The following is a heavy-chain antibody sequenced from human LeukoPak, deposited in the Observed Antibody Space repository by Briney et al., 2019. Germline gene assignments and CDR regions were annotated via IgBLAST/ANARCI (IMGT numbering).Heavy chain of an antibody. CDR2: VYYSGTT. V-gene: IGHV4-59*01. J-gene: IGHJ6*02. CDR1: GGSISYYY. D-gene: IGHD4/OR15-4a*01. CDR3: AREDPQTRVPEGMDV. Sequence: SETLSLTCTVSGGSISYYYWSWIRQSPGKGLEWIGYVYYSGTTNYNPSLKSRVTISVDTYKNQFSLQLRSVTAADTAVYYCAREDPQTRVPEGMDVWGQGTTVTVSS.